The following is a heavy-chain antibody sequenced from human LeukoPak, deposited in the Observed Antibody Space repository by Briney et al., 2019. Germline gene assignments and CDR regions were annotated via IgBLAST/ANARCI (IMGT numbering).Heavy chain of an antibody. CDR2: IIPIFGTA. Sequence: TVKVSCKASGGTFSSYAISWVRQAPGQGLEWMGGIIPIFGTANYAQKFQGRVTITTDESTSTAYMELSSLRSEDTAVYYCVQSSVRDDSSGYYFDYWGQGTLVTVSS. CDR1: GGTFSSYA. CDR3: VQSSVRDDSSGYYFDY. V-gene: IGHV1-69*05. D-gene: IGHD3-22*01. J-gene: IGHJ4*02.